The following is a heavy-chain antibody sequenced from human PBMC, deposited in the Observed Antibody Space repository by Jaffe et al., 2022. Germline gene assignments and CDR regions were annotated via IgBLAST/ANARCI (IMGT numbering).Heavy chain of an antibody. CDR2: IKSKTDGGTT. Sequence: EVQLVESGGGLVKPGGSLRLSCAASGFTFSNAWMSWVRQAPGKGLEWVGRIKSKTDGGTTDYAAPVKGRFTISRDDSKNTLYLQMNSLKTEDTAVYYCTTMTYYGSGYYYYYYMDVWGKGTTVTVSS. CDR1: GFTFSNAW. D-gene: IGHD3-10*01. V-gene: IGHV3-15*01. CDR3: TTMTYYGSGYYYYYYMDV. J-gene: IGHJ6*03.